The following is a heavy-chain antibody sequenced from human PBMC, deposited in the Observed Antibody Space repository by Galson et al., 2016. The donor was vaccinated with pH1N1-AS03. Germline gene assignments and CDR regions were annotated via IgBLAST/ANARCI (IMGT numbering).Heavy chain of an antibody. Sequence: VKVSCKASGGTFSSFAISWVRQAPGQGLEWMGGIIPIFGTPNYAQKFQGRVTITADKSTFTAYMELSSLRSEDTAVYYCARPRGWSGHDAFDIWGQGTMVTVSS. CDR1: GGTFSSFA. D-gene: IGHD3-3*01. CDR2: IIPIFGTP. V-gene: IGHV1-69*13. CDR3: ARPRGWSGHDAFDI. J-gene: IGHJ3*02.